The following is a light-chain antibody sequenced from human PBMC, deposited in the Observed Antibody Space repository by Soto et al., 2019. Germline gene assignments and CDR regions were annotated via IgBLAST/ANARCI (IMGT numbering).Light chain of an antibody. CDR1: QSVSRY. CDR3: QQRSNWPPA. J-gene: IGKJ5*01. CDR2: DAS. Sequence: EIVLTQSPATLSLSPGERATLSCRASQSVSRYLAWYQQKPGQAPRLLIYDASTRATGIPARFSGSGSGTDFTLTISSLESEDFAVYYCQQRSNWPPAIGQGTRLEIK. V-gene: IGKV3-11*01.